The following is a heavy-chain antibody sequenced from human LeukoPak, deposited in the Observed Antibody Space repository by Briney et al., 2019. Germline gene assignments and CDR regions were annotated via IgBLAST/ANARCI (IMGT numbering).Heavy chain of an antibody. CDR3: ARDGVRAYCGGDCMDV. D-gene: IGHD2-21*01. CDR2: ISSSSSTI. J-gene: IGHJ6*03. CDR1: GFTFSSYS. V-gene: IGHV3-48*01. Sequence: GGSLRLSCAASGFTFSSYSMNWVRQAPGKGLEWVSYISSSSSTIYYADSVKGRFTISRDNAKNSLYLQMNSLRAEDTAVYYCARDGVRAYCGGDCMDVWGKGTTVTISS.